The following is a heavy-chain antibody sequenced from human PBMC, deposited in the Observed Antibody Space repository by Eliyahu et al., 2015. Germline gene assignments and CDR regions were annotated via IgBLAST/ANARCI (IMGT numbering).Heavy chain of an antibody. CDR1: GGSLSSAGHY. CDR2: IYYSGNT. D-gene: IGHD3-10*01. CDR3: AREGSSYYGFYFDY. Sequence: QVQLQESGPGLVKPSQTLSLTCTVSGGSLSSAGHYWSWVRQRPGKGLEWIGYIYYSGNTYYNPSLKSRITMSVDTSKSQFSLRLTSVTAADTAVYYCAREGSSYYGFYFDYWGQGTLVTVSS. J-gene: IGHJ4*02. V-gene: IGHV4-31*03.